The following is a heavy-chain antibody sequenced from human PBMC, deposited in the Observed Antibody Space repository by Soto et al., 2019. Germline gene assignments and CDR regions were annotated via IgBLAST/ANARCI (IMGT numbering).Heavy chain of an antibody. CDR2: INHSGSS. J-gene: IGHJ2*01. CDR3: ARMAGPWYFDL. CDR1: GGSFSGFY. Sequence: PSETLSLTCAVHGGSFSGFYWTWIHQPPGKGLEWIGEINHSGSSNYNPPLKSRVTMSLDTSRNQFSLSLNSVTAADTAVYYCARMAGPWYFDLWGRGTLVTVS. V-gene: IGHV4-34*01.